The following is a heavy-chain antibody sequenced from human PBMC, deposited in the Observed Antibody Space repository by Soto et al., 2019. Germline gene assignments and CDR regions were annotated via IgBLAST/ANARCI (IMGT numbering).Heavy chain of an antibody. V-gene: IGHV1-69*12. CDR3: ARGPGTNTVLTVFDY. D-gene: IGHD4-17*01. Sequence: QVQLVQSGAEVKKPGSSVKVSCKASGGTFSRYAISWVRQAPGQGLEWMGGIIPIFGTANYAQKFQGRVTITADESSSTDYMELSSLRSEDTAVYYCARGPGTNTVLTVFDYWGQGTLVTVSS. CDR2: IIPIFGTA. J-gene: IGHJ4*02. CDR1: GGTFSRYA.